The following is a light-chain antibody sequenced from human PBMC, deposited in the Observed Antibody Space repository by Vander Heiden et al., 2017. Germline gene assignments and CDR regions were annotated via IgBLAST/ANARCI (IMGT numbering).Light chain of an antibody. CDR2: WAS. CDR1: QSILYSSNNKNY. J-gene: IGKJ3*01. Sequence: DIVMTHSPDSLAVSPGERATINCKSSQSILYSSNNKNYLAWYQQKPGQPPKLLIYWASTRESGVPDRVSGSGSGTDFTLTISSLQAEDVAVYYCHQYYSSPFTFGPGTKVDIK. CDR3: HQYYSSPFT. V-gene: IGKV4-1*01.